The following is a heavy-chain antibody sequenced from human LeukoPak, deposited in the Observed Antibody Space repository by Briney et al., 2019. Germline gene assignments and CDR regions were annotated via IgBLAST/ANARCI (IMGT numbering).Heavy chain of an antibody. Sequence: PGGSLRLSCTTSGLTLSHHGMHWVRQAPGRGLEWVAFIWYDGRNKNYADYVKGRFTLFRDNSKNMVYLQMNRLRVEDTAVYHCVTGSSGTNLLVYFDSWGQGTLVTVSS. CDR3: VTGSSGTNLLVYFDS. V-gene: IGHV3-30*02. CDR2: IWYDGRNK. J-gene: IGHJ4*02. CDR1: GLTLSHHG. D-gene: IGHD1-7*01.